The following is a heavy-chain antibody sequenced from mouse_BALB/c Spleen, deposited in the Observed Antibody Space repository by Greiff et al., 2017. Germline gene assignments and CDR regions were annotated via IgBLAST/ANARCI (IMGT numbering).Heavy chain of an antibody. CDR1: GYTFTDYY. Sequence: QVQLQQSGAELARPGASVKLSCKASGYTFTDYYINWVKQRTGQGLEWIGEIYPGSGNTYYNEKFKGKATLTADKSSSTAYMQLSSLTSEDSAVYFCAREGLLPYWGQGTTLTVSS. V-gene: IGHV1-77*01. CDR2: IYPGSGNT. CDR3: AREGLLPY. J-gene: IGHJ2*01. D-gene: IGHD3-1*01.